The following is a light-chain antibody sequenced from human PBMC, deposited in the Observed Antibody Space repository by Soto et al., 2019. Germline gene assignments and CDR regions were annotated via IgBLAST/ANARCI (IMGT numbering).Light chain of an antibody. CDR1: QTVSKF. V-gene: IGKV1-39*01. CDR3: QQTYTLPRT. J-gene: IGKJ1*01. Sequence: DIQMTQSPSSLSASVGDRVTSAWRASQTVSKFVNWYQQKPGKVPALLIYSTSTLYSGVPSRFSGSGSGTEFTLTINGLQPEDFATYYCQQTYTLPRTFAQGTKVDIK. CDR2: STS.